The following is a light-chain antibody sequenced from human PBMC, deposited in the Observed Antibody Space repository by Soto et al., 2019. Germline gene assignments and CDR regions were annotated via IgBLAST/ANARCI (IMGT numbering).Light chain of an antibody. J-gene: IGLJ1*01. Sequence: QSALTQPPSASVSPGQSVTISCTGTSSDVGGYNYVSWYQQHPGKAPKLIIYEVSYRPSGVSDRFSGSKSGNTASLTVSGLQADDEADYYCSSYAGSSTVFGTGTKVTVL. CDR3: SSYAGSSTV. CDR2: EVS. V-gene: IGLV2-8*01. CDR1: SSDVGGYNY.